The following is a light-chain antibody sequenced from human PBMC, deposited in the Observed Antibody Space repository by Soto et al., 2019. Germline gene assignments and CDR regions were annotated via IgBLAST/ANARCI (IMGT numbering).Light chain of an antibody. CDR1: QSVSSY. J-gene: IGKJ4*01. CDR2: DAS. Sequence: EIVLTQSPATLSLSPGERATLSCRASQSVSSYLAWYQQKPGQAPRLLIYDASNRATGIPARFSGSGSETDFTLTISSLEPEDVAVYYCQQRRNWPPLTFGGGTKVEIK. V-gene: IGKV3-11*01. CDR3: QQRRNWPPLT.